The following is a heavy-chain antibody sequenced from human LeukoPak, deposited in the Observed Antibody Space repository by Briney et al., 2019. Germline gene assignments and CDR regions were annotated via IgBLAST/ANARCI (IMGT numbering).Heavy chain of an antibody. CDR1: GYTFTSYD. CDR3: ARGDYYDSSGYDY. D-gene: IGHD3-22*01. CDR2: ISVHNGNT. J-gene: IGHJ4*02. Sequence: GASVKVSCKASGYTFTSYDINWVRQAPAQGLEWMGRISVHNGNTNYARKLQGRVSLATDTSTTTVYMELRSLTSDDTAVYYCARGDYYDSSGYDYWGQGTLVTVSS. V-gene: IGHV1-18*01.